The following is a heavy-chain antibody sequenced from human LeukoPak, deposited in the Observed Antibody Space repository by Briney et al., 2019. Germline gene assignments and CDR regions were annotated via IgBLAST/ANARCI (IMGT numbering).Heavy chain of an antibody. CDR1: GGSFSGYY. CDR3: ARVGRRGYRVNNWFDP. Sequence: LETLSLTCAVYGGSFSGYYWSWIRQPPGKGLEWIGEINHSGSTNYNPSLKSRVTISVDTSKNQFSLKLSSVTAADTAVYYCARVGRRGYRVNNWFDPWGQGTLVTVSS. CDR2: INHSGST. J-gene: IGHJ5*02. V-gene: IGHV4-34*01. D-gene: IGHD5-18*01.